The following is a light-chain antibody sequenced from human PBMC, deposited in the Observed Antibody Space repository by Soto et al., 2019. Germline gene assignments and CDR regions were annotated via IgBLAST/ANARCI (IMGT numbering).Light chain of an antibody. CDR2: DVS. J-gene: IGLJ7*01. Sequence: QSALTQPRSVSGSPGQSVTISCTGTSSDVGGYNYVSWYQQHPGQAPKLMIYDVSKRPSGVPDRFSGSKSGNTASLTISGLQAEDEADYYCFSYAGSYVFGTGTQLTVL. CDR1: SSDVGGYNY. V-gene: IGLV2-11*01. CDR3: FSYAGSYV.